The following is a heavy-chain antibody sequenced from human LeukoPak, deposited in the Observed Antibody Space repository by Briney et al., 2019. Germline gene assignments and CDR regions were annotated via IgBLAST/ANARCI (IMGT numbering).Heavy chain of an antibody. J-gene: IGHJ4*02. CDR1: GGSISSSSYY. V-gene: IGHV3-23*01. D-gene: IGHD2-15*01. CDR2: ISGSGGNT. CDR3: AKGACASGGNCYPIDY. Sequence: ETLSLTCTVSGGSISSSSYYWGWIRQPPGKGLEWVSAISGSGGNTYYANSVKGRFTISRDNSKNTLYLQMNSLRAEDTAVYYCAKGACASGGNCYPIDYWGQGTLVTVSS.